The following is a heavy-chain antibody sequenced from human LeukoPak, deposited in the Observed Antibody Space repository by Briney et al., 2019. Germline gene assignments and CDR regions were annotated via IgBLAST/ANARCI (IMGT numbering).Heavy chain of an antibody. D-gene: IGHD3-9*01. J-gene: IGHJ3*02. CDR3: AKDPFYDILTGSPRGDAFDI. CDR2: ISWNSGSI. V-gene: IGHV3-9*01. CDR1: GFTFDDYA. Sequence: PGRSLRLSCAASGFTFDDYAMHWVRQAPGKGLEWVSGISWNSGSIGYADSVKGRFTISRDNAKNSLYLQMNSLRAEDTALYYCAKDPFYDILTGSPRGDAFDIWGQGTMVTVSS.